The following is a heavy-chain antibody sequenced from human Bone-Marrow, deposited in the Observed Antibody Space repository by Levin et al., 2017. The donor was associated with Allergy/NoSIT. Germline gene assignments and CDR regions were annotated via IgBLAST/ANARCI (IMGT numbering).Heavy chain of an antibody. D-gene: IGHD2/OR15-2a*01. CDR1: RPILSDYA. J-gene: IGHJ3*02. CDR2: ISSSGTDM. CDR3: ARGIIGDVRVAHKEAFDI. V-gene: IGHV3-21*01. Sequence: PGGSLRLSCAASRPILSDYAMNWVRQAPGKGLEWVSSISSSGTDMYNADSVKGRFTISRDNAKNSLNLQMSSLRAEDTAVYYCARGIIGDVRVAHKEAFDIWGQGTMVTVSS.